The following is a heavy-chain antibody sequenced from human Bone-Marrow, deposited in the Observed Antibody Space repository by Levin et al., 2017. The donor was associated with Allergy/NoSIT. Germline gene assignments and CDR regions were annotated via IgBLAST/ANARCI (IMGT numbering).Heavy chain of an antibody. D-gene: IGHD6-19*01. V-gene: IGHV3-15*07. Sequence: GGSLRLPCSASDFTFRHAWMTWVRQAPGKGLEWVGRIKSDADGGATDYAAPVRGRFTISRDDSKDTMYLQMKSLKNEDTGIYFCTTGIAVASLYYYYFMDVWGKGTTVTVSS. J-gene: IGHJ6*03. CDR3: TTGIAVASLYYYYFMDV. CDR2: IKSDADGGAT. CDR1: DFTFRHAW.